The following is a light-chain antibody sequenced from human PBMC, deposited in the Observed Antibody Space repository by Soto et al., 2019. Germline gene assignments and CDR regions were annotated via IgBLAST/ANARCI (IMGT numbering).Light chain of an antibody. Sequence: DIQMTHSPSTLSSSVGDRVTIXXXASQSIWSWLAWYQQKPGKAPKLLIYDASSLESGVPSRFSGSGSGTEFTLTISSLQPDDFATYYCQQYNSYPWTFGQGTKVDI. CDR3: QQYNSYPWT. V-gene: IGKV1-5*01. J-gene: IGKJ1*01. CDR1: QSIWSW. CDR2: DAS.